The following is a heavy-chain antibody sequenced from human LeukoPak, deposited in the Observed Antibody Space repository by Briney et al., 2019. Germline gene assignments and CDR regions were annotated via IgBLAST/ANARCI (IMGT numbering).Heavy chain of an antibody. J-gene: IGHJ3*01. V-gene: IGHV3-21*01. CDR1: GFTFSSFS. D-gene: IGHD1-26*01. CDR3: ARPSAYSPDGFDV. Sequence: GGSLRLSCAASGFTFSSFSMNWVRQAPGKGLEWVSSISSSFNYLYYADSVKGRFTTSRDNAKNSLYLQMNSLRAEDTAVYYCARPSAYSPDGFDVWGQGTMVTIPS. CDR2: ISSSFNYL.